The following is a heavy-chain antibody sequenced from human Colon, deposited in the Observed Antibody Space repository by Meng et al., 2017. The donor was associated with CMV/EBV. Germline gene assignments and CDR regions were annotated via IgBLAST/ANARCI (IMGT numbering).Heavy chain of an antibody. Sequence: GSLRLSCAVYGGSFSGYYWSWIRQRPGKGLEWIGEINHSGSTNYNPSLKSRVTISIDTSKNQFSLKLSSVTAADTAVYYCARGGRKRIDPWFIPLIWGQGTLVTVSS. V-gene: IGHV4-34*01. CDR2: INHSGST. J-gene: IGHJ4*02. CDR3: ARGGRKRIDPWFIPLI. D-gene: IGHD3-10*01. CDR1: GGSFSGYY.